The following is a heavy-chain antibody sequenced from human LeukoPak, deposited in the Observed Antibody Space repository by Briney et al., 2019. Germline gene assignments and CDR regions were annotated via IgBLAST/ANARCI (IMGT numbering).Heavy chain of an antibody. CDR3: ARDSPRYCSGGSCYPDY. D-gene: IGHD2-15*01. Sequence: APVKVSCKASGYTFTSYGISWVRQAPGQGLEWMGWISAYNGNTNYAQKLQGRVIMTTDTSTSTAYMELRSLRSDDTAVYYCARDSPRYCSGGSCYPDYWGQGTLVTVSS. CDR1: GYTFTSYG. V-gene: IGHV1-18*01. J-gene: IGHJ4*02. CDR2: ISAYNGNT.